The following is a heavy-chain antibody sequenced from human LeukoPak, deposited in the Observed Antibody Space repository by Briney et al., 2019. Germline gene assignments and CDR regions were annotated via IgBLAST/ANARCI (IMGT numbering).Heavy chain of an antibody. CDR1: GGSFSGYY. D-gene: IGHD6-13*01. J-gene: IGHJ4*02. Sequence: SETLSLTCAVYGGSFSGYYWSWIRQPPGKGLEWIGEINHSGSTNYNPSLKSRVTISVDTSKNQFSLKLSSVTAADTAVYYCASSPSIAAAGTNYFGYWGQGTLVTVSS. CDR2: INHSGST. V-gene: IGHV4-34*01. CDR3: ASSPSIAAAGTNYFGY.